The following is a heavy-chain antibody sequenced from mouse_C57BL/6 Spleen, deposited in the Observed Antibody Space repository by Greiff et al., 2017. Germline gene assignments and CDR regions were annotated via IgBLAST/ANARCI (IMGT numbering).Heavy chain of an antibody. J-gene: IGHJ3*01. CDR2: IHPNSGST. D-gene: IGHD2-1*01. Sequence: QVQLQQPGAELVKPGASVKLSCKASGYTFTSYWMHWVKQRPGQGLEWIGMIHPNSGSTNYNEKFKSKATLTVDKSSSTAYMQRSSLTSEDSAVYYGAREGSNGIFAYWGQGTLVTVSA. CDR1: GYTFTSYW. CDR3: AREGSNGIFAY. V-gene: IGHV1-64*01.